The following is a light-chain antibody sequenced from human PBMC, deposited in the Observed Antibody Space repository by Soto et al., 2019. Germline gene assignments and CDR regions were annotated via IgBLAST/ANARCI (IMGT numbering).Light chain of an antibody. CDR2: GVS. J-gene: IGLJ3*02. CDR3: SSYTFSNTWV. CDR1: NSDIGGHNF. Sequence: QSALTQPASVSDSLGQSITISCSGTNSDIGGHNFVSWHQQLPGKTPKVLIYGVSNRPSGISNRFSGSKSGNTASLTISGLQAEDEADYYCSSYTFSNTWVFGGGTKLTVL. V-gene: IGLV2-14*01.